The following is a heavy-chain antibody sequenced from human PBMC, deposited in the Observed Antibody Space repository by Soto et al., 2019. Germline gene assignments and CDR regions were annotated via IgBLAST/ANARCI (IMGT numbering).Heavy chain of an antibody. V-gene: IGHV1-8*01. Sequence: ASVKVSCKASGYTFTTYDINWVRQATGRGLEWMGWMNPNSGRTGYARKFQGRVTMTRDTSISTAYMEPSSLTSDDTAVYYCARGEGSALDYYMDVWGKGTPVTVSS. CDR1: GYTFTTYD. CDR2: MNPNSGRT. D-gene: IGHD6-19*01. J-gene: IGHJ6*03. CDR3: ARGEGSALDYYMDV.